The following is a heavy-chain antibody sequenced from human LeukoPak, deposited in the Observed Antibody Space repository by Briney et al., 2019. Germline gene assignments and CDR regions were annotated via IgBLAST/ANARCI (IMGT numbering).Heavy chain of an antibody. CDR3: ARDPGDSSGYYSSRNYYFDS. CDR1: GGTFSSYV. V-gene: IGHV1-69*05. CDR2: IIPIFGTA. Sequence: SAKVSCKASGGTFSSYVISWVRQAPGQGLEWMGGIIPIFGTANYAQKFQGRVTITTDESTSTAYMELTSLRSEDTAVHYCARDPGDSSGYYSSRNYYFDSWGQGTLVTVSS. J-gene: IGHJ4*02. D-gene: IGHD3-22*01.